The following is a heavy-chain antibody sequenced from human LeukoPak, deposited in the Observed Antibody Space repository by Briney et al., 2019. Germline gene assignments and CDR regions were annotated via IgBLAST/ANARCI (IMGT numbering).Heavy chain of an antibody. J-gene: IGHJ4*02. D-gene: IGHD3-10*01. V-gene: IGHV4-39*07. CDR3: ARVGDMVRGVNTFDY. Sequence: SETLSLTCTVSGGSISSSSYYWGWIRQPPGKGLEWIGSIYYSGSTYYNPSLKSRVTISVDTSKNQFSLKLSSVTAADTAVYYCARVGDMVRGVNTFDYWGQGTLVTVSS. CDR2: IYYSGST. CDR1: GGSISSSSYY.